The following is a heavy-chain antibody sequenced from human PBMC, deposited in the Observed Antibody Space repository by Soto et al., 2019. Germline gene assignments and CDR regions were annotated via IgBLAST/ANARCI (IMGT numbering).Heavy chain of an antibody. V-gene: IGHV4-59*08. Sequence: PSETLSLTCTVSGGSIRSYYLSWIRQPPGKGLEWIGYIYYSGSTNYNPSFKSRVTISVDTSKNQFSLKLSSVTAADTAVYYCARRYGGTFDYWGQGTQVTVSS. J-gene: IGHJ4*02. CDR1: GGSIRSYY. D-gene: IGHD2-15*01. CDR3: ARRYGGTFDY. CDR2: IYYSGST.